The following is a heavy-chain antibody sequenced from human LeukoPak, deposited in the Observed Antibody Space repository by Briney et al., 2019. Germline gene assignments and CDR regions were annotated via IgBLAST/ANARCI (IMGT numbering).Heavy chain of an antibody. V-gene: IGHV5-51*01. CDR2: IYPGDSDA. CDR3: ARHSYDSSDFHYMDV. CDR1: GYSFTNYW. D-gene: IGHD3-22*01. J-gene: IGHJ6*03. Sequence: GESLKIFGKGSGYSFTNYWIGWVRQMPGKGLKWMGIIYPGDSDARYSPSFQGQVTISADKSISTAYLQWSTLRASDTAIYYCARHSYDSSDFHYMDVWGKGTTVTISS.